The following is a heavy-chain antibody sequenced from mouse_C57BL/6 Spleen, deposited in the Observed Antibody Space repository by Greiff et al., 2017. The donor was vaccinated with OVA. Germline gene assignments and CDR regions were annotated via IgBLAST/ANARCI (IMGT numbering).Heavy chain of an antibody. CDR1: GYTFTSYW. CDR2: IDPSDSYT. V-gene: IGHV1-59*01. D-gene: IGHD1-1*01. J-gene: IGHJ3*01. CDR3: ASLGPYYYGSSYPWFAY. Sequence: QVQLKQPGAELVRPGTSVKLSCKASGYTFTSYWMHWVKQRPGQGLEWIGVIDPSDSYTNYNQKFKGKATLTVDTSSSTAYMQLSSLTSEDSAVYYCASLGPYYYGSSYPWFAYWGQGTLVTVSA.